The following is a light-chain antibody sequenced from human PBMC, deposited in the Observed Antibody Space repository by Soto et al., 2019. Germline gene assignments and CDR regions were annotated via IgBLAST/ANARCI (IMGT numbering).Light chain of an antibody. Sequence: EIVLTPSPGTLSLSPGERATLSCRASQSVSSYLAWYQQKPGQAPRLLIYDASNRATGTPARFSGSGSGTDFTLTISSLEPEDFAVYYCQQRSNWPITFGQGTRLEIK. CDR2: DAS. J-gene: IGKJ5*01. CDR1: QSVSSY. CDR3: QQRSNWPIT. V-gene: IGKV3-11*01.